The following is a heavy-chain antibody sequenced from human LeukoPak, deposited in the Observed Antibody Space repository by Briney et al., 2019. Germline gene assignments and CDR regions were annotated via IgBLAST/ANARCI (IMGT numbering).Heavy chain of an antibody. J-gene: IGHJ5*02. D-gene: IGHD3-16*01. CDR2: VRYDGRNR. CDR1: GYTFSRHG. CDR3: ARLWGGNGYSGGSLNL. Sequence: PGRSLTLSCAASGYTFSRHGIHWVRQAPGKGLEWVAVVRYDGRNRDYADSVKGRFTISKDNSNNMVFLQMDRLRAEDTAVYYCARLWGGNGYSGGSLNLWGQGTLVTVSS. V-gene: IGHV3-33*01.